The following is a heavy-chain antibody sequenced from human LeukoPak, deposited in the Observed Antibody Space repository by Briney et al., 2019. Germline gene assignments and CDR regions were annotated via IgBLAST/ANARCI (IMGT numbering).Heavy chain of an antibody. Sequence: NTSETLSLTCAVYGGSFSGYYWSWIRQPPGKGLEWIGEINHSGSTNYNPSLKSRVTISVDTSKNQFSLKLSSVTAADTAVYYCARMPHNWFDPWGQGTLVTVSS. J-gene: IGHJ5*02. CDR1: GGSFSGYY. D-gene: IGHD2-2*01. V-gene: IGHV4-34*01. CDR2: INHSGST. CDR3: ARMPHNWFDP.